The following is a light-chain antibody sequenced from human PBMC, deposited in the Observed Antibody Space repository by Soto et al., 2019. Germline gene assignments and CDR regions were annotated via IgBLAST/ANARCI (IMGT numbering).Light chain of an antibody. CDR2: TAS. CDR3: QQSYSIPIT. CDR1: QSISSY. Sequence: DIQMTQSPSSLSASVGDRVTITCRASQSISSYVNWYQQKPGKAPKLLIYTASSLQSGVPSRFSGSGSGTDFTLSISRLQPEDFATYFCQQSYSIPITFGQGTRLDIK. J-gene: IGKJ5*01. V-gene: IGKV1-39*01.